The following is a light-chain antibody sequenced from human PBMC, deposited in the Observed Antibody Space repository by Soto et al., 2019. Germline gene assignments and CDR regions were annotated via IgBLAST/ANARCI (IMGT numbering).Light chain of an antibody. CDR2: EVS. CDR1: SSDVGGYNY. V-gene: IGLV2-14*01. Sequence: QSALPQPASVSVSPGQSITISCTGTSSDVGGYNYVSWYQQHPGKAPKLLIYEVSNRPSGVSNRFSGSKSGNTASLTISGLQAEDEADYYCTSYTTSSTWVFGGGTKVSVL. CDR3: TSYTTSSTWV. J-gene: IGLJ3*02.